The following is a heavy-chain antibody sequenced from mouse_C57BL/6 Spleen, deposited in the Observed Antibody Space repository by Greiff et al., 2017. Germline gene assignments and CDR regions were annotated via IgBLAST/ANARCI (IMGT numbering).Heavy chain of an antibody. CDR1: GFTFSSYG. V-gene: IGHV5-6*01. D-gene: IGHD2-3*01. J-gene: IGHJ2*01. Sequence: EVKVVESGGDLVKPGGSLKLSCAASGFTFSSYGMSWVRQTPDKRLEWVATISSGGSYTYYPDSVKGRFTISRDNAKNTLYLQMSSLKSEDTAMYYCARDGYPFDYWGQGTTLTVSS. CDR2: ISSGGSYT. CDR3: ARDGYPFDY.